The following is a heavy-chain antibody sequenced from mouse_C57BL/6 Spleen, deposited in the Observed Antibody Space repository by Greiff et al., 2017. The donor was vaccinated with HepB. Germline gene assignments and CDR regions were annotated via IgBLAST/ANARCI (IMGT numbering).Heavy chain of an antibody. D-gene: IGHD1-1*01. CDR3: TRDYYGSSYVDYAMDY. CDR1: GYTFTSYW. Sequence: VHVKQSGTVLARPGASVKMSCKTSGYTFTSYWMHWVKQRPGQGLEWIGAIYPGNSDTSYNQKFKGKAKLTAVTSASTAYMELSSLTNEDSAVYYCTRDYYGSSYVDYAMDYWGQGTSVTVSS. J-gene: IGHJ4*01. CDR2: IYPGNSDT. V-gene: IGHV1-5*01.